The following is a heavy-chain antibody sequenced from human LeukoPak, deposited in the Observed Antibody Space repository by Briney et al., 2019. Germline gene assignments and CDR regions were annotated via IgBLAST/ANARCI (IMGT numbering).Heavy chain of an antibody. D-gene: IGHD3-3*01. J-gene: IGHJ5*02. CDR1: GYTFTSYG. Sequence: ASVKVSCKASGYTFTSYGISWVRQAPGQGLEWMGWINTNTGNPTYAQGFTGRFVFSLDTSVSTAYLQISSLKAEDTAVYYCARAMYYDFWSGYYPNLNWFDPWGQGTLVTVSS. CDR2: INTNTGNP. V-gene: IGHV7-4-1*02. CDR3: ARAMYYDFWSGYYPNLNWFDP.